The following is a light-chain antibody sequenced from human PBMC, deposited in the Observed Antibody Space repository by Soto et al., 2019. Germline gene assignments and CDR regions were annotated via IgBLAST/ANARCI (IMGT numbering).Light chain of an antibody. Sequence: EIVLTQSPGTLSLSPGERAPLSCRASQSVSSSYLAWYQHKPGQTPRLLIYGASNRTTVTTNRFSGSGSGTNYTPTIIRLEPEDFAVYFCQQYGSSPPVTFGQGTKVEVK. CDR3: QQYGSSPPVT. CDR2: GAS. V-gene: IGKV3-20*01. CDR1: QSVSSSY. J-gene: IGKJ1*01.